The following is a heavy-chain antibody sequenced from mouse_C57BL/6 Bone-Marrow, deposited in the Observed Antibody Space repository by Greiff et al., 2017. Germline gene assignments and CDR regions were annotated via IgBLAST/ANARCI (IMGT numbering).Heavy chain of an antibody. CDR1: GFNIKDDY. J-gene: IGHJ3*01. Sequence: EVQGVESGAELVRPGASVKLSCTASGFNIKDDYMHWVKQRPEPGLEWIGWIDPENGDTAYASKFQGKATITVDTSSNTAYLQLSSLTSEDTAVYYCTRIAYWGQGTLVTVSA. CDR3: TRIAY. CDR2: IDPENGDT. V-gene: IGHV14-4*01.